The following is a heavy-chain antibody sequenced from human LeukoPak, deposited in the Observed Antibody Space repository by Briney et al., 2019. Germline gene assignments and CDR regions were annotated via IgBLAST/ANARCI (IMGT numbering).Heavy chain of an antibody. J-gene: IGHJ5*02. CDR3: ARIVVPGAMYVDNWFDP. V-gene: IGHV4-59*01. CDR2: IYYSGST. D-gene: IGHD2-2*01. CDR1: GGSISSYY. Sequence: SETLSLTCTVSGGSISSYYWSWIRQPPGKGLEWIGYIYYSGSTKYNPSLKSRVTISVDSSKNQFSLKLSSVTAADTAVYYCARIVVPGAMYVDNWFDPWGQGTLVTVSS.